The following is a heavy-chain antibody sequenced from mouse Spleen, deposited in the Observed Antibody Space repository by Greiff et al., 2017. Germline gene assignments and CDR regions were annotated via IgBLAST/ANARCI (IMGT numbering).Heavy chain of an antibody. Sequence: EVKLVESGGGLVKPGGSLKLSCAASGFTFSSYAMSWVRQTPEKRLEWVATISSGGSYTNYPDSVKGRFTISRDNAKNTLNLQMSSLRSEDAAMYYCGRCGNYPYYFDYWGQGTTLTVSS. CDR1: GFTFSSYA. CDR2: ISSGGSYT. CDR3: GRCGNYPYYFDY. V-gene: IGHV5-9-1*01. D-gene: IGHD2-1*01. J-gene: IGHJ2*01.